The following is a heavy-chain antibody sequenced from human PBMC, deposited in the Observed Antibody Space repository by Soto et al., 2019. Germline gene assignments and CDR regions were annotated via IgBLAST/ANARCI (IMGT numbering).Heavy chain of an antibody. V-gene: IGHV1-18*01. J-gene: IGHJ5*02. CDR3: ARAYYYDSSGYHWFDP. CDR1: GYTFTSYG. Sequence: ASVKVSCKASGYTFTSYGISWVRQAPGQGLEWMGWISAYNGNTNYAQKLQGRVTMTTNTSTSTAYMELRSLRSEDTAVYYCARAYYYDSSGYHWFDPWGQGTLVTVSS. D-gene: IGHD3-22*01. CDR2: ISAYNGNT.